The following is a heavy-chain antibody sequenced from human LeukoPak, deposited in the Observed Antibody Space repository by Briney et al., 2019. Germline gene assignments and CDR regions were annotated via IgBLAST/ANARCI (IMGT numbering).Heavy chain of an antibody. CDR1: GYTLTELS. V-gene: IGHV1-24*01. CDR2: FDPEDGET. J-gene: IGHJ4*02. Sequence: GASVKVSCKVSGYTLTELSMHWVRQAPGKGLEWMGGFDPEDGETIYAQKFQGRVTMTEDTSTDTAYMELSSLRSEDTAVYYCATTADILTGYYFDYWGQGTLATVSS. D-gene: IGHD3-9*01. CDR3: ATTADILTGYYFDY.